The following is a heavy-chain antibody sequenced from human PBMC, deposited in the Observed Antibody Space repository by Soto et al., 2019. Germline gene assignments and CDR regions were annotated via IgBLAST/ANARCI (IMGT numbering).Heavy chain of an antibody. D-gene: IGHD3-16*01. J-gene: IGHJ6*02. CDR3: AKVPSPFDYYYVMDV. Sequence: SETLSLTCTVSGDSISSGNKYWSWIRQAPGKGLEWIGYIFSSGTTYYNPSLKSRLTMSLDTSQNQFSLRLASVTDADSAVYYCAKVPSPFDYYYVMDVWGQGTMVTVSS. CDR1: GDSISSGNKY. CDR2: IFSSGTT. V-gene: IGHV4-30-4*01.